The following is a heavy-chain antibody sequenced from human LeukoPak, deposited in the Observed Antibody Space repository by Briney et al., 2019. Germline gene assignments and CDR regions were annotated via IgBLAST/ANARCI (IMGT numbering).Heavy chain of an antibody. CDR3: ARSGPPYGMDV. CDR2: IIPILGIA. V-gene: IGHV1-69*04. D-gene: IGHD3-10*01. J-gene: IGHJ6*02. CDR1: GGTFSSYA. Sequence: GASVKVSCKASGGTFSSYAISWVRQAPGQGLEWMGRIIPILGIANYAQKFQGRVTITADKSTSTAYMELSSLRSEDTAVYYCARSGPPYGMDVWGQGTTVTVSS.